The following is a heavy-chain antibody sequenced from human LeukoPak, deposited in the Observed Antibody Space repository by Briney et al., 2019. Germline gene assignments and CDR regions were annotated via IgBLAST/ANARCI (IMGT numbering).Heavy chain of an antibody. J-gene: IGHJ6*04. CDR1: GFTFGSYA. CDR3: AREILDIVVVPAAMMDYYYYGMDV. CDR2: ISYDGSNK. D-gene: IGHD2-2*03. V-gene: IGHV3-30*04. Sequence: GGSLRLSCAASGFTFGSYAMHWVRQAPGKGLEWVAVISYDGSNKYYADSVKGRFTISRDNSKNTLYLQMNSLRAEDTAVYYCAREILDIVVVPAAMMDYYYYGMDVWGKGTTVTVSS.